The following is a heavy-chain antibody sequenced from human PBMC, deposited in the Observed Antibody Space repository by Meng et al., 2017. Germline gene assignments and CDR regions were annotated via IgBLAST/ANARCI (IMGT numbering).Heavy chain of an antibody. J-gene: IGHJ1*01. D-gene: IGHD2-8*01. CDR1: GYTFTSSG. CDR2: ISAYNGNT. Sequence: LGQSWTEVKKPGASVKVSCKASGYTFTSSGISWVRQAPGKGLEWMGWISAYNGNTNDAQKLQGRVTMTTDTPTSTAYMELRSLRSDDTAVYYCARERCTSPTCHGTLDKWGQGTLVTVSS. V-gene: IGHV1-18*01. CDR3: ARERCTSPTCHGTLDK.